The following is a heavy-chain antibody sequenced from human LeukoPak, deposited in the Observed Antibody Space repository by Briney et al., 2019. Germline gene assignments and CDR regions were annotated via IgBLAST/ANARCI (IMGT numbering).Heavy chain of an antibody. CDR3: ARDTYYYDSSGYPHPDY. CDR1: GFTFSSYG. CDR2: ISYDGSNK. Sequence: GSLRLSCAASGFTFSSYGMHWVRQAPGKGLEWVAVISYDGSNKYYADSVKGRFTISRDNSKNTLYLQMNSLRAEDTAVYYCARDTYYYDSSGYPHPDYWGQGTLVTVSS. D-gene: IGHD3-22*01. J-gene: IGHJ4*02. V-gene: IGHV3-30*03.